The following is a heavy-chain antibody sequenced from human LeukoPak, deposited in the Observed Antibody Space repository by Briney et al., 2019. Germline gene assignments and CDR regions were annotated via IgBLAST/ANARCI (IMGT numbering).Heavy chain of an antibody. D-gene: IGHD3-10*01. Sequence: SGGSLRLSCAASGFTFSSYAMHWVRQAPGKGLEWVAVISYDGSNKDYADSVKGRFTISRDNSKNTLFLQMNSLRAEDTAVYYCARAPVWFGEWFFDYWGQGTLVTVSS. CDR3: ARAPVWFGEWFFDY. V-gene: IGHV3-30-3*01. CDR2: ISYDGSNK. CDR1: GFTFSSYA. J-gene: IGHJ4*02.